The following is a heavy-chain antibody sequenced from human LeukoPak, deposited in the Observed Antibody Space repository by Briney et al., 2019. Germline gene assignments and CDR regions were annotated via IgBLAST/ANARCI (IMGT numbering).Heavy chain of an antibody. CDR3: ARSYSSWKYFDY. D-gene: IGHD6-6*01. J-gene: IGHJ4*02. CDR2: IYYSGST. V-gene: IGHV4-31*03. CDR1: GGSISSGGYY. Sequence: PSQTLSLTCTVSGGSISSGGYYWSWIRQHPGKGLEWIGYIYYSGSTYYNPSLKSRVTISVDTSKNQFSLNLSSVTAADTAVYYCARSYSSWKYFDYWGQGTLVSVSS.